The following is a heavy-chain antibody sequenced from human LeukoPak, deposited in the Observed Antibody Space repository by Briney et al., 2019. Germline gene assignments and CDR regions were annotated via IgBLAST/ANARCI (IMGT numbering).Heavy chain of an antibody. J-gene: IGHJ4*02. V-gene: IGHV3-23*01. CDR3: ARSSSPVPNTWRPIVY. D-gene: IGHD3-10*01. Sequence: GGSLRLSCAASGFTFNSYAMTWVRQAPGKGLEWVSGISGSGDSTYYADSVKGRFTISRDNSKNTLYLQMNSLRGEDTAVYYCARSSSPVPNTWRPIVYWGQGTLVTVSS. CDR2: ISGSGDST. CDR1: GFTFNSYA.